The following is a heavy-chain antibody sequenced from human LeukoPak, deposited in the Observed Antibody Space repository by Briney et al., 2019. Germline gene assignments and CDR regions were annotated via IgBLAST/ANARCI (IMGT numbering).Heavy chain of an antibody. CDR1: GGSISSGDYY. V-gene: IGHV4-30-4*01. J-gene: IGHJ3*02. CDR2: IYYSGST. Sequence: SETLSLTCTVSGGSISSGDYYWSWIRQPPGKGLEWIGYIYYSGSTYYNPSLKSRVTISVDTSKNQFSPKLSSVTAADTAVYYCARVGQNAFDIWGQGTMVTVSS. CDR3: ARVGQNAFDI.